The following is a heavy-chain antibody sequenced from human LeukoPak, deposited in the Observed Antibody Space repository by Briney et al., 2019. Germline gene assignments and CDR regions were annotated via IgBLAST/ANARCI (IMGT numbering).Heavy chain of an antibody. CDR3: ARGTSVVAASSWFDP. J-gene: IGHJ5*02. CDR1: GYTFTSYD. CDR2: TNPNSGNT. D-gene: IGHD2-15*01. V-gene: IGHV1-8*03. Sequence: ASVKVSCKASGYTFTSYDINWVRQATGRGLEWMGWTNPNSGNTGYAQKFQGRVTITRNTSISTAYMELSSLRSEDTAVYYCARGTSVVAASSWFDPWGQGTLVTVSS.